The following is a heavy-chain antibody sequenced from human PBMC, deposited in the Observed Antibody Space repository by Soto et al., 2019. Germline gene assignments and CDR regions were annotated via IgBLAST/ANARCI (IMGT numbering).Heavy chain of an antibody. CDR1: GSTFSSYA. CDR2: IIPIFGTA. V-gene: IGHV1-69*01. Sequence: QVQLVQSGAEVKKPGSSVKVSCKASGSTFSSYAISWVRQAPGQGLEWMGGIIPIFGTANYAQKFQGRVTITADESTSTAYMELSSLRSEDTAVYYCARGGIRLGELARDYWGQGTLVTVSS. CDR3: ARGGIRLGELARDY. J-gene: IGHJ4*02. D-gene: IGHD3-16*01.